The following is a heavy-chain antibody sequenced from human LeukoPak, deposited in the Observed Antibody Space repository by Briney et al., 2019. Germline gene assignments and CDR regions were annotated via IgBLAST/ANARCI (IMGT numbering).Heavy chain of an antibody. V-gene: IGHV3-30*03. Sequence: GGSLRLSSAASRFTFSSCWMNWVRQAPGKGLEWVAVISYDGSTEYYADSVKVRFTISRDNSKNTVDLQMNSLRVEDTAVYYCARDNRRSGTTWVYLDYWGQGTLVTVSS. D-gene: IGHD1-1*01. CDR3: ARDNRRSGTTWVYLDY. J-gene: IGHJ4*02. CDR1: RFTFSSCW. CDR2: ISYDGSTE.